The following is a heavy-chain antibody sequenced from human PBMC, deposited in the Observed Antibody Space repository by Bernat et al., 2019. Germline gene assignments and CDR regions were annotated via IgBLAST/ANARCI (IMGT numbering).Heavy chain of an antibody. D-gene: IGHD3-9*01. CDR1: GFTFSSYG. J-gene: IGHJ3*02. Sequence: QVQLVESGGGVVQPGGSLRLSCAASGFTFSSYGMHWVRQAPGKGLEWVAFIRYDGSNKYYADSVKGRFTISRDNSKNTLYLQMNSLRAEDTAVYYCAKDNTLKYYDILTGYSLGRDAFDIWGQGTMVTVSS. V-gene: IGHV3-30*02. CDR2: IRYDGSNK. CDR3: AKDNTLKYYDILTGYSLGRDAFDI.